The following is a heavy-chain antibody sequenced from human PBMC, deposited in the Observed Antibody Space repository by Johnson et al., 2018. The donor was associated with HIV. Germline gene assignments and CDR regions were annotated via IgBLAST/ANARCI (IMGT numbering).Heavy chain of an antibody. J-gene: IGHJ3*02. CDR2: ISYDGGNK. D-gene: IGHD2-8*01. CDR1: GFTFSSYA. Sequence: QVQLMESGGGLVQPGRSLRLSCAASGFTFSSYALYWVRQVPGKGLEWVATISYDGGNKYYADSLKGRFTISRDNAKNSLYLQMNSLRGEDTAVYYCARDRGYCTNGVCYYDAFDIWGQSTIITVSS. V-gene: IGHV3-30*04. CDR3: ARDRGYCTNGVCYYDAFDI.